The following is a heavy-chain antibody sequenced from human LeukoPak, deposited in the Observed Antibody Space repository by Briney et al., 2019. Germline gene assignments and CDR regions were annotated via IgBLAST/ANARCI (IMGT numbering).Heavy chain of an antibody. J-gene: IGHJ4*02. Sequence: PGGSLRLSCAASGFTFSSYSMNWVRQAPGKGLEWVSYIGSSSSTIYYADSVKGRFTISRDNAKNSLYLQMNSLRDEDTAVYYCARARVGDCSSTSCYWRFDYWGQGTLVTVSS. V-gene: IGHV3-48*02. D-gene: IGHD2-2*01. CDR1: GFTFSSYS. CDR2: IGSSSSTI. CDR3: ARARVGDCSSTSCYWRFDY.